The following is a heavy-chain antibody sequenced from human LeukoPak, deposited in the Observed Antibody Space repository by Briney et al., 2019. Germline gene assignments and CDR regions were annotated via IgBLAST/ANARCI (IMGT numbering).Heavy chain of an antibody. CDR3: AKDEYCGGDCCIQN. CDR2: ISRSGGST. D-gene: IGHD2-21*02. CDR1: GFTFSSYA. Sequence: PGGSLRLSCAAAGFTFSSYAMSWVRQAPRKGLEWVSVISRSGGSTYYADSVKGRSTISRDNSKNTPYLHMNSLKPADTAVYYCAKDEYCGGDCCIQNWGQGTLVTVSS. J-gene: IGHJ1*01. V-gene: IGHV3-23*01.